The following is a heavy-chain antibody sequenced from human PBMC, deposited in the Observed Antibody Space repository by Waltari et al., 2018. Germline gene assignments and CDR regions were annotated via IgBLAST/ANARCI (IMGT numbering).Heavy chain of an antibody. CDR3: ARGLRFLRYYMDV. V-gene: IGHV4-34*01. CDR1: GGSFSGYY. D-gene: IGHD3-3*01. J-gene: IGHJ6*03. CDR2: INHSGST. Sequence: QVQLQQWGAGLLKPSETLSLTCAVYGGSFSGYYWCWVRRPPGKGLGGIGDINHSGSTNYNPSLKSRVTISVDTSKNQFSLKLSSVTAADTAVYYCARGLRFLRYYMDVWGKGTTVTVSS.